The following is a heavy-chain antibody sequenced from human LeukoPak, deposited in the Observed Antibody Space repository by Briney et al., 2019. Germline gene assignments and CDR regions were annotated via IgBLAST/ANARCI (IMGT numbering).Heavy chain of an antibody. D-gene: IGHD2-2*01. CDR2: IYHSGST. CDR1: GGSISSSNW. V-gene: IGHV4-4*02. CDR3: ARAGQGYCTSASCYLSLDY. Sequence: PSETLSLTCAVSGGSISSSNWWSWVRQPPGKGLEWIGEIYHSGSTNYNPSLKSRVTISVDKSKNQFSLKLSSVTAADTAVYYCARAGQGYCTSASCYLSLDYWGQRTLVTVSS. J-gene: IGHJ4*02.